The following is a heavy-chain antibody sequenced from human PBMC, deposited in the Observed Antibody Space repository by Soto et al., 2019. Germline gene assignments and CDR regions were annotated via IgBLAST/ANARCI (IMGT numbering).Heavy chain of an antibody. CDR1: GYSFIRHW. J-gene: IGHJ4*02. CDR2: IYPGDSET. Sequence: GESLKISCLASGYSFIRHWIGWVRQMPGKGLEWLGVIYPGDSETTYSPSFQGQVTISADKSISTAYLQWSSLKASDTAMYYCARHEAELVLESDYWGQGTLVTVSS. D-gene: IGHD6-13*01. CDR3: ARHEAELVLESDY. V-gene: IGHV5-51*01.